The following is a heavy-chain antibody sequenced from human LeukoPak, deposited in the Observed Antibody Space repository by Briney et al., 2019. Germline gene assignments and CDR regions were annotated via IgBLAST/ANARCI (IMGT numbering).Heavy chain of an antibody. CDR1: GGSVSSYY. D-gene: IGHD3-10*01. V-gene: IGHV4-59*02. Sequence: PSETLSLTCTVSGGSVSSYYCSWIRQPPGKGLEWIGYIYYSGNTNYNPSLKSRVTISIDTSKNQFPLKLSSVTAADTAVYYCARWAPSGGFDYWGQGTLVTVSS. J-gene: IGHJ4*02. CDR2: IYYSGNT. CDR3: ARWAPSGGFDY.